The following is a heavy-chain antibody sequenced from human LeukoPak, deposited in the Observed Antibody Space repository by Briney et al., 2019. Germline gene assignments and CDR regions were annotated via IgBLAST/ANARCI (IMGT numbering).Heavy chain of an antibody. CDR3: AKDHPPGQQQVEGDY. V-gene: IGHV3-30*18. J-gene: IGHJ4*02. CDR2: ISYDGSNK. D-gene: IGHD6-13*01. CDR1: GFTFSSYG. Sequence: GGSLRLSCAASGFTFSSYGMHWVRRAPGKGLEWVAVISYDGSNKYYADSVKGRFTISRDNSKNTLYLQMNSLRAEDTAVYYCAKDHPPGQQQVEGDYWGQGTLVTVSS.